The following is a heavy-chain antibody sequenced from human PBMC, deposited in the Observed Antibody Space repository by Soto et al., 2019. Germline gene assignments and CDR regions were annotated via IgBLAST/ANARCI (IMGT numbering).Heavy chain of an antibody. Sequence: PSETLSLTCSVSGGSINSGGYFWSWIRQHPGKGLECIGYIYHSGITYYNPSLKSRVTISVDTSKNEFSLQLRSVTAADTAVYFCASFHNTSPGSFDPWGQGTLVTVSS. CDR1: GGSINSGGYF. V-gene: IGHV4-31*03. CDR2: IYHSGIT. CDR3: ASFHNTSPGSFDP. J-gene: IGHJ5*02. D-gene: IGHD1-20*01.